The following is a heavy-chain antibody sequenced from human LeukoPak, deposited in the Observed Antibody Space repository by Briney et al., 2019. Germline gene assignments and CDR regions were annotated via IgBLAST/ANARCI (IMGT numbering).Heavy chain of an antibody. J-gene: IGHJ6*04. CDR1: GFTFSSYE. D-gene: IGHD3-10*02. CDR3: AELGITMIGGV. CDR2: ISSSGSTI. V-gene: IGHV3-48*03. Sequence: QPGGSLRHSCAASGFTFSSYEMNWVRQAPGKGLEWVSYISSSGSTIYYADSVKGRFTISRDNAKNSLYLQMSSLRAEDTAVYYCAELGITMIGGVWGKGTTVTISS.